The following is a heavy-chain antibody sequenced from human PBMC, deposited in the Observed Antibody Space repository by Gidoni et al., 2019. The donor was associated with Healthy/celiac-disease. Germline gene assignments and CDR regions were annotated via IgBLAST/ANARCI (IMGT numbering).Heavy chain of an antibody. V-gene: IGHV4-39*01. CDR2: IYYSGST. D-gene: IGHD6-19*01. Sequence: QLQLPESGPGLVEPAEPRSLTCSVSGGSIRSSSYYWGWIRPPPGRGLEWIGSIYYSGSTYYNPSLKSRVTISADTSKIQFSLKLSSVTAADTAVYYCARHEPVAGDYWGQGTLVTVSS. J-gene: IGHJ4*02. CDR3: ARHEPVAGDY. CDR1: GGSIRSSSYY.